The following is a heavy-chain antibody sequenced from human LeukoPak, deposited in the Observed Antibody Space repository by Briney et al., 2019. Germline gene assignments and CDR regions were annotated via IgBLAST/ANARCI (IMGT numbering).Heavy chain of an antibody. J-gene: IGHJ4*02. D-gene: IGHD6-19*01. V-gene: IGHV3-30*03. CDR1: GFXXSXXG. CDR2: ISYDGSNK. CDR3: AILAVAGTYFDY. Sequence: GRSLRLSCAASGFXXSXXGMXXXXXXPXKXXEXXAVISYDGSNKYYADSVKGRFTISRDNSKNTLYLQMNSLRAEDTAVYYCAILAVAGTYFDYWGQGTLVTVSS.